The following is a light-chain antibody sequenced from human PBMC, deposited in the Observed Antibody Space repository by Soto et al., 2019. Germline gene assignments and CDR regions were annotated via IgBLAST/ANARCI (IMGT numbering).Light chain of an antibody. CDR3: QQYNNWPRT. CDR2: WAS. V-gene: IGKV4-1*01. J-gene: IGKJ1*01. CDR1: QSVLYSSNNKNY. Sequence: DILMTQSPASLAVSLGERATINCKSSQSVLYSSNNKNYLAWYQQKPGQPPKLLIYWASTRESGVPDRFSGSGSGTDFTLTISSLQSEDFAVYYCQQYNNWPRTFGQGTKVDIK.